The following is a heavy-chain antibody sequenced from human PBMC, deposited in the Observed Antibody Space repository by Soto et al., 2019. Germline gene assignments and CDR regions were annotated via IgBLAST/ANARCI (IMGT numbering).Heavy chain of an antibody. J-gene: IGHJ2*01. D-gene: IGHD4-17*01. V-gene: IGHV1-69*08. CDR3: ARPDFGDYWYFDL. Sequence: QARLVQSGAEVKKPGSSVKVSCKASGGTFSSHTFSWVRQAPGQGLEWMGRIIPALGTATYAQKFQGRVTITADESATTVYMELNSLRSEDTAVYYCARPDFGDYWYFDLWGRGTLVTVSS. CDR2: IIPALGTA. CDR1: GGTFSSHT.